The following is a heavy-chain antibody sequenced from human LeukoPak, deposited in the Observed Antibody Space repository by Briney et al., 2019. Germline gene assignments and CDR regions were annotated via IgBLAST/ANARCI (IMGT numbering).Heavy chain of an antibody. CDR1: GGSISSSSYY. J-gene: IGHJ4*02. Sequence: SETLSLTCTVSGGSISSSSYYWGWIRQPPGKGLEWIGSIYYSGSTYYNPSLKSRVTISVDTSKNQFSLKVSSVTAADTAVYYCATRGGGRGIAAAGDFDYWGQGILVTVSS. D-gene: IGHD6-13*01. CDR2: IYYSGST. CDR3: ATRGGGRGIAAAGDFDY. V-gene: IGHV4-39*07.